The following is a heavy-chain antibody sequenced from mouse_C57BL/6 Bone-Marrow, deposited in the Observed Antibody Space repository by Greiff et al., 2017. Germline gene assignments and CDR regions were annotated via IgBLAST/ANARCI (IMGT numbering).Heavy chain of an antibody. Sequence: VQLQQSGTVLARPGASVKMSCKTSGYTFTSYWMHWVKQRPGQGLEWIGAIYPGNSDTSYNQKFTGKAKLTAVTSASTAYMELSSLTNEGSAVYYCARRITTVGATADYWGQGTTLTVSS. CDR3: ARRITTVGATADY. CDR2: IYPGNSDT. CDR1: GYTFTSYW. V-gene: IGHV1-5*01. J-gene: IGHJ2*01. D-gene: IGHD1-1*01.